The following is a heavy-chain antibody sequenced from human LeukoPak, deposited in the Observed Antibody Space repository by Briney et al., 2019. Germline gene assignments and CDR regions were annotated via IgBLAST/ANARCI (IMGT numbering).Heavy chain of an antibody. CDR3: GRGGGNFYVDY. V-gene: IGHV4-34*01. J-gene: IGHJ4*02. CDR2: IHHSGST. Sequence: SETLSLTCAVYGGSFSGYYWSWIRQPPGKGLEWIGEIHHSGSTNYNPSLKSRVIMSVDMSKNQFSLKLSSVTAADTAVYYCGRGGGNFYVDYWGQGPLVTVSP. CDR1: GGSFSGYY. D-gene: IGHD1-7*01.